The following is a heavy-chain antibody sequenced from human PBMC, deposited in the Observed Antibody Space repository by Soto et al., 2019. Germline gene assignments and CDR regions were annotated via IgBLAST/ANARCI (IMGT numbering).Heavy chain of an antibody. CDR2: ISGSGGST. V-gene: IGHV3-23*01. CDR1: GFTFSSYA. Sequence: PGGSLRLCCAASGFTFSSYAMSGVRQAPGKGLEWVSAISGSGGSTYYADSVKGRFTISRDNSKNTLYLQMNSLRAEDTAVYYCAPEYSSSWSQYFDYWGQGTLVTVSS. CDR3: APEYSSSWSQYFDY. D-gene: IGHD6-13*01. J-gene: IGHJ4*02.